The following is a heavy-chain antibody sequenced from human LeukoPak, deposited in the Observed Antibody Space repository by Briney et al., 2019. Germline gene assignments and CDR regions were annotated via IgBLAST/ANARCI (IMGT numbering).Heavy chain of an antibody. CDR1: GGTFSSYA. V-gene: IGHV1-69*01. CDR3: ARACYPYSSGWFFDY. CDR2: IIPIFGTA. Sequence: ASVKVSCKASGGTFSSYAISWVRQAPGRGLEWMGGIIPIFGTANYAQKFQGRVTITADESTSTAYMELSSLRSEDTAVYYCARACYPYSSGWFFDYWGQGTLVTVSS. J-gene: IGHJ4*02. D-gene: IGHD6-19*01.